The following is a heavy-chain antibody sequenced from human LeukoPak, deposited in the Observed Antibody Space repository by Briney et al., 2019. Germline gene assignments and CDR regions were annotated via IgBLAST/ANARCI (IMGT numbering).Heavy chain of an antibody. CDR2: IIPMFDTA. D-gene: IGHD3-16*01. V-gene: IGHV1-69*06. CDR3: ARADNWEGAKGD. J-gene: IGHJ3*01. CDR1: GGTFNRYS. Sequence: SVKVSCKASGGTFNRYSISWVRQAPGQGLEWMGGIIPMFDTANYAQMFQGRVTITADKSTSTAYMELSSLTSEDTAVYYCARADNWEGAKGDWGQGTMVTVSS.